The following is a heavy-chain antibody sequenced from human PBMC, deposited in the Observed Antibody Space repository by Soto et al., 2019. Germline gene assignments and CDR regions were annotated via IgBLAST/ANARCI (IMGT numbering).Heavy chain of an antibody. CDR1: GGSISSYY. V-gene: IGHV4-59*08. Sequence: PSETLSLTCTVSGGSISSYYWSWIRQPPGKGLEWIGYIYYSGSTNYTPSLKSRVTISVATSKNQSSLKLSSVTAADTAVYYCARGGYCSSTSCLHDYWFDPWGQGTLVTVSS. D-gene: IGHD2-2*03. CDR2: IYYSGST. J-gene: IGHJ5*02. CDR3: ARGGYCSSTSCLHDYWFDP.